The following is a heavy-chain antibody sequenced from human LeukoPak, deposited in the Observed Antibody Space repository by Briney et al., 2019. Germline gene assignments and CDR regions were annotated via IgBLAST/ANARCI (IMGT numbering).Heavy chain of an antibody. J-gene: IGHJ4*02. Sequence: SQTLSLTCTVSGGSLSSSSYYWSWIRQPAGKGLEWIGRIYTSGSTNYNPSLKSRVTISVDTSKNQFSLKLSSVTAADTAVYYCARDFGDWGQGTLVTVSS. V-gene: IGHV4-61*02. CDR2: IYTSGST. CDR1: GGSLSSSSYY. D-gene: IGHD3-10*01. CDR3: ARDFGD.